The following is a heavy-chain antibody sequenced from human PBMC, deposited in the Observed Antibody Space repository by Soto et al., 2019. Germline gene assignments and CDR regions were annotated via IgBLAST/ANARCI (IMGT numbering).Heavy chain of an antibody. J-gene: IGHJ4*02. Sequence: QVQLVQSGAEVKKPGSSVKVSCKASGGTFSRYAISWVRQAPGQGLEWMGGIIPIFGTANYAQKFQGRVTLTADESTGTAYMEVSSLSSEDTAVYYCASGVEQQLVHLYFDYWGQGTLVTVSS. V-gene: IGHV1-69*01. CDR1: GGTFSRYA. D-gene: IGHD6-13*01. CDR3: ASGVEQQLVHLYFDY. CDR2: IIPIFGTA.